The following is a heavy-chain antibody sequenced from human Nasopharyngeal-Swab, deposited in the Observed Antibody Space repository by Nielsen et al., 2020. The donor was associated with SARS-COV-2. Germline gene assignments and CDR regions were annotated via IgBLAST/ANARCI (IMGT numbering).Heavy chain of an antibody. CDR2: ISSNGGST. J-gene: IGHJ4*02. V-gene: IGHV3-64D*06. D-gene: IGHD5-18*01. CDR1: GFTFSSYA. CDR3: VKAGYSYGVYYFDY. Sequence: GESLKISCSASGFTFSSYAMHWVRQAPGKGLEYVSAISSNGGSTYYADSVKGRFTISRDNSKNTLYLQMSSLRAEDTAVYYCVKAGYSYGVYYFDYWGQGTLVTVSS.